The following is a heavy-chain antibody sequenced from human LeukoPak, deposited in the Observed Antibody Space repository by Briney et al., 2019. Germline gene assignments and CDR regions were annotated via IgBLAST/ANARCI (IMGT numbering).Heavy chain of an antibody. J-gene: IGHJ4*02. CDR2: INHSGST. D-gene: IGHD6-13*01. V-gene: IGHV4-34*01. CDR3: ARQLPYSSSWNYYFDY. Sequence: SETLSLTCAVYGGSFSGYYWSWIRQPPGKGLEWIGEINHSGSTYYNPSLKSRVTISVDTSKNQFSLKLSSVTAADTAVHYCARQLPYSSSWNYYFDYWGQGTLVTVSS. CDR1: GGSFSGYY.